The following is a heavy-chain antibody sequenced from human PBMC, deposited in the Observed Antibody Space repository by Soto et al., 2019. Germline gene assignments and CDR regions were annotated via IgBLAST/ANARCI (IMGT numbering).Heavy chain of an antibody. CDR2: IKSKTDGGTT. J-gene: IGHJ3*02. CDR3: TTDSEYYDFWSGPEDSDAFDI. D-gene: IGHD3-3*01. V-gene: IGHV3-15*01. Sequence: GGSLRLSCAASGFTFSNAWMSWVRQAPGKWLEWVGRIKSKTDGGTTDYAAPVKGRFTISRDDSKNTLYLQMNSLKTEDTAVYYCTTDSEYYDFWSGPEDSDAFDIWGQGTMVTVSS. CDR1: GFTFSNAW.